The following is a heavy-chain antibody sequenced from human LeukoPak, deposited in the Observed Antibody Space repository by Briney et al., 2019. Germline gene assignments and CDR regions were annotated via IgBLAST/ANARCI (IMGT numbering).Heavy chain of an antibody. CDR2: IAAGHYPT. J-gene: IGHJ5*01. CDR1: GFTFSSYA. D-gene: IGHD4-17*01. CDR3: TKDPNGDYVGAFDS. V-gene: IGHV3-23*01. Sequence: GGSLRLSCAASGFTFSSYAMSWVRQAPGKGLEWVSSIAAGHYPTYTTDSVKGRFTISRDNSKNTLYLQMSNLRADDTALYYCTKDPNGDYVGAFDSWGQGTLVTVSS.